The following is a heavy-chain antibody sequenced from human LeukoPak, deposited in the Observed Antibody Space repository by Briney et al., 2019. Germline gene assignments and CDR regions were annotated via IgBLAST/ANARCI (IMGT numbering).Heavy chain of an antibody. J-gene: IGHJ4*02. Sequence: ASVKVSCKASGGTFSSYAISWVRQAPGQGLEWMGGIIPIFGTANYAQKFQGRVTIIADESTSTAYMELSSLRSEDTAVYYCASSGYSSVAHCFDYWGQGTLVTVSS. CDR2: IIPIFGTA. V-gene: IGHV1-69*01. CDR3: ASSGYSSVAHCFDY. CDR1: GGTFSSYA. D-gene: IGHD3-22*01.